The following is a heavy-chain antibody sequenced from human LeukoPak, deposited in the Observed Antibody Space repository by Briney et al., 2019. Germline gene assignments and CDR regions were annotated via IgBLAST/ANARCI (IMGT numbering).Heavy chain of an antibody. D-gene: IGHD3-10*01. CDR3: ASRKFYTSGTYAFDY. J-gene: IGHJ4*02. CDR2: IYSSGST. CDR1: GSSSSSYY. V-gene: IGHV4-59*01. Sequence: PSETLSLTCSVSGSSSSSYYWSWIRQPPGKGLEWIGYIYSSGSTNYNPSLKSRVTISVDTSKNQFSLKLSSVTAADTAVYYCASRKFYTSGTYAFDYWGQGTLVTVSS.